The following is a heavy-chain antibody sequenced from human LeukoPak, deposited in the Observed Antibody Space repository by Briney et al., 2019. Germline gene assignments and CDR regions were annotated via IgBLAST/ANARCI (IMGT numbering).Heavy chain of an antibody. CDR3: ARNRGYTYDYDSFDP. V-gene: IGHV3-30*19. Sequence: GGSLRLSCAAPGFTFSSYGMYWVRQAPGKGLECVAFITYDGSEMYYADSVKGRFTISRDNSRDTLYLQVNSLRGDDTAIYYCARNRGYTYDYDSFDPWGQGTLVTVSS. D-gene: IGHD5-18*01. J-gene: IGHJ5*02. CDR1: GFTFSSYG. CDR2: ITYDGSEM.